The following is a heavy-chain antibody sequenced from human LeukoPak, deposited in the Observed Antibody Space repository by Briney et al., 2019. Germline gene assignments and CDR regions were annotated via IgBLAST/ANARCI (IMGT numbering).Heavy chain of an antibody. J-gene: IGHJ4*02. V-gene: IGHV3-30*04. Sequence: GRSLRLSCAASGFTFSSYAMHWVRQAPGKGLEWVAVISYDGSNKYYADSVRGRFTISRDNSKNTLYLQMNSLRAEDTAVYYCASVWSSYGHDYWGQGTLVTVSS. CDR3: ASVWSSYGHDY. D-gene: IGHD5-18*01. CDR2: ISYDGSNK. CDR1: GFTFSSYA.